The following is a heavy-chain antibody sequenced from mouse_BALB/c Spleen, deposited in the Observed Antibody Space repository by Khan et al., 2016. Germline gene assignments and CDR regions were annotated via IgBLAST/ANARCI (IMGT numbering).Heavy chain of an antibody. V-gene: IGHV1-4*01. CDR3: ARSRRMGGNYRFDY. CDR2: INPSSGYT. Sequence: QVQLKQSGAELARPGASVKMSCKASGYTFTIYTMHWVKQRPGQGLEWIGYINPSSGYTNYNQKFKDKSTLTADKSSSTAYMQLSSLPSEDSAVYYCARSRRMGGNYRFDYWGQGTTLTVSS. D-gene: IGHD2-1*01. CDR1: GYTFTIYT. J-gene: IGHJ2*01.